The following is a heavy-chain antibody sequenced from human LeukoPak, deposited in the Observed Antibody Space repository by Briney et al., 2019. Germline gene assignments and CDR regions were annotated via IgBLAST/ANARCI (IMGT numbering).Heavy chain of an antibody. CDR1: GFTFSSYS. V-gene: IGHV3-21*01. J-gene: IGHJ4*02. CDR3: ARDRGGYDPLDY. CDR2: ISSSSSYI. D-gene: IGHD5-12*01. Sequence: GGSLRLSCAASGFTFSSYSMNWVRQAPGKGLEWVSSISSSSSYIYYADSVKGRFTISRDNAKNSLYLQMNSLRAEDTAVYHCARDRGGYDPLDYWGQGTLVTVSS.